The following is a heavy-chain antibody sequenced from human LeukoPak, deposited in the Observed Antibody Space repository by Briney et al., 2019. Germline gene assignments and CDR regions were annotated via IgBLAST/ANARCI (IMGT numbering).Heavy chain of an antibody. CDR2: ISSSSSTI. V-gene: IGHV3-48*04. Sequence: PGGSLRLSCAASGFTFSSYSMNWVRQAPGKGLEWVSYISSSSSTIYYADSVKGRFTISRDNAKNSLYLQMNSLRAEDTAVYYCARDGHPHYHDSSGYHDFDYWGQGTLVTVSS. D-gene: IGHD3-22*01. CDR1: GFTFSSYS. CDR3: ARDGHPHYHDSSGYHDFDY. J-gene: IGHJ4*02.